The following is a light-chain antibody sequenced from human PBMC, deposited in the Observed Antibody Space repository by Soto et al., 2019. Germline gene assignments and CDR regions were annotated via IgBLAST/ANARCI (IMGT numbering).Light chain of an antibody. CDR1: SSDIGAHNF. V-gene: IGLV2-14*03. J-gene: IGLJ1*01. Sequence: QSVLTQPASVSGSPGQAITVSCSGTSSDIGAHNFVSWYQQHPGKAPKLIIYEVINRPSGVSDRFSGSKSGNTASLTISGLQSEDEADYYCNSYTTTNTVVFSSATKVTVL. CDR3: NSYTTTNTVV. CDR2: EVI.